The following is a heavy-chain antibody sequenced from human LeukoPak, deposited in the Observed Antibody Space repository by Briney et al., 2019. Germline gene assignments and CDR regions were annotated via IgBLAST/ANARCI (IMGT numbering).Heavy chain of an antibody. D-gene: IGHD2-2*01. J-gene: IGHJ5*02. V-gene: IGHV4-34*01. CDR3: ARALQDIVVVPAAIGWFDP. CDR2: INHSGST. Sequence: SETLSLTCAVYGGSFSGYYWSWIRQPPGKGLEWIGEINHSGSTNYNPSLKSRVTISVDTSKNQFSLKLSSVTAADTAVCYCARALQDIVVVPAAIGWFDPWGQGTLVTVSS. CDR1: GGSFSGYY.